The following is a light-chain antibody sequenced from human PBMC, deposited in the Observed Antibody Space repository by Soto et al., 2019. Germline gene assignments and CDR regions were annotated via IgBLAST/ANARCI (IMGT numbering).Light chain of an antibody. CDR1: QGISRT. CDR2: GAS. J-gene: IGKJ1*01. V-gene: IGKV3-15*01. CDR3: QQYGSSGT. Sequence: EIVMTQSPATLSVSPGETATLSCRASQGISRTLAWYQLKSGQAPRLLFYGASTRATGVPARFSGSGSGTEFTLTISSLQSEDFAVYYCQQYGSSGTFGQGTKVDIK.